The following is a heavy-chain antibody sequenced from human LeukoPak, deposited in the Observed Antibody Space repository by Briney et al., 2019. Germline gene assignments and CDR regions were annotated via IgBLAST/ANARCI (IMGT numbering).Heavy chain of an antibody. J-gene: IGHJ4*02. CDR3: ARSVIAAAALDY. CDR1: GYTFTSYY. D-gene: IGHD6-13*01. V-gene: IGHV1-46*01. Sequence: ASVKVSYKASGYTFTSYYMHWVRQAPGQGLEWMGIINPSGGSTSYAQKFQGRVTMTRDTSTSTVYMELSSLRSEDTAVYYCARSVIAAAALDYWGQGTLVTVSS. CDR2: INPSGGST.